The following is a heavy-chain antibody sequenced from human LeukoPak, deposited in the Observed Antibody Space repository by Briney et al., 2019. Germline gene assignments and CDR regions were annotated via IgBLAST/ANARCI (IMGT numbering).Heavy chain of an antibody. V-gene: IGHV4-61*02. CDR1: GGSVSSGNYY. D-gene: IGHD4-17*01. CDR3: ARAGLMTTVTTGVDY. CDR2: IYTSGST. Sequence: SQTLSLTCTVSGGSVSSGNYYWTWIRQPAGKGLEWIGRIYTSGSTNYNPSLKSRVAISVDASKNQFSLRLNSVTAADTAVYYCARAGLMTTVTTGVDYWGQGTLVTVSS. J-gene: IGHJ4*02.